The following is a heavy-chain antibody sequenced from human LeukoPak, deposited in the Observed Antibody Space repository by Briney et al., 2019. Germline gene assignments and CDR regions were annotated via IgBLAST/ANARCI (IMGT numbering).Heavy chain of an antibody. Sequence: EASVKVSCKASGGTLSSYAISWVRQAPGQGLEWMGGIIPIFGTANYAQKFQGRVTITADKSTSTAYMELSSLRSEDTAVYYCASGYCSGGSCYYYYYYGMDVWGKGTTVTVSS. CDR3: ASGYCSGGSCYYYYYYGMDV. D-gene: IGHD2-15*01. CDR1: GGTLSSYA. CDR2: IIPIFGTA. J-gene: IGHJ6*04. V-gene: IGHV1-69*06.